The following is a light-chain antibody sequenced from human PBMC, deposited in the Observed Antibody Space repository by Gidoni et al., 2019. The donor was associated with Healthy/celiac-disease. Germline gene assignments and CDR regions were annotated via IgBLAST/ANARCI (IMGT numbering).Light chain of an antibody. V-gene: IGKV1-39*01. Sequence: DIQMTQSPSSLSASVGDRVTITCRASQSISSYLNWYEQKPGKAPKLLIYAASSLQSGVPSRFSGSGSGTDFTLTSSSLQPEDFAIYYCQQSYSTPPTFGQGTKVEIK. J-gene: IGKJ1*01. CDR1: QSISSY. CDR3: QQSYSTPPT. CDR2: AAS.